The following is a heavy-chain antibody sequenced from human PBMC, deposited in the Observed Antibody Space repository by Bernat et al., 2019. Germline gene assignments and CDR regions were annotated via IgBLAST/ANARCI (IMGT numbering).Heavy chain of an antibody. Sequence: QLQLQESGPGLVKPSETLSLTCTVSGGSISSSSYYWGWIRQPPGKGLEWIGSIYYSGSTYYNPSLKSRVTISVDTSKHQFSLKLSSVTAADTAVYYCARTSGWYEDYWGQGTLVTVSS. J-gene: IGHJ4*02. V-gene: IGHV4-39*01. CDR3: ARTSGWYEDY. D-gene: IGHD6-19*01. CDR1: GGSISSSSYY. CDR2: IYYSGST.